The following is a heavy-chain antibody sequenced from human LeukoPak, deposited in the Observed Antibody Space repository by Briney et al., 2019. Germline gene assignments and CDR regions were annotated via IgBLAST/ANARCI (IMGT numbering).Heavy chain of an antibody. D-gene: IGHD5-18*01. V-gene: IGHV3-30*04. Sequence: GGSLRLSCAASGFTFSSYAMHWVRQAPGKGLEWVAVISYDGSNKYYADSVKGRFTISRDNSKNTLYLQMNSLRAEDTAVYYCERVGGTAMALTYFDYWGQGTLVTVSS. CDR3: ERVGGTAMALTYFDY. J-gene: IGHJ4*02. CDR1: GFTFSSYA. CDR2: ISYDGSNK.